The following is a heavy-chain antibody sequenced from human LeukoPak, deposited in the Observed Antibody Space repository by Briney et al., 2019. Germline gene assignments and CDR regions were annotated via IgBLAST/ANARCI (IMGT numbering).Heavy chain of an antibody. CDR2: ISGSGGST. J-gene: IGHJ4*02. V-gene: IGHV3-23*01. Sequence: GGSLRLSCAASGFTFSSSAMNWVRQAPGKGLEWVSAISGSGGSTYYADSVKGRFTISRDNSRNTLYLQMNSLRAEDTAVYYCARHFGPHSSSWDYFDYWGQGTLVTVSS. CDR1: GFTFSSSA. CDR3: ARHFGPHSSSWDYFDY. D-gene: IGHD6-13*01.